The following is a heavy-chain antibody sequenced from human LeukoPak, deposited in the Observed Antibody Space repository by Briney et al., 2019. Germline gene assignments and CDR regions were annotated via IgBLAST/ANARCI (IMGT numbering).Heavy chain of an antibody. Sequence: GGSLRLSFAASGFTFADYFMHWVRQAPGKGLECISFISGDGTTTYYRDSVRGRFTISRDNSKNSLYLQLESLRADDTALYFCATSHGWSPDHWGQGTLVTVSS. V-gene: IGHV3-43*02. J-gene: IGHJ4*02. CDR2: ISGDGTTT. D-gene: IGHD6-19*01. CDR1: GFTFADYF. CDR3: ATSHGWSPDH.